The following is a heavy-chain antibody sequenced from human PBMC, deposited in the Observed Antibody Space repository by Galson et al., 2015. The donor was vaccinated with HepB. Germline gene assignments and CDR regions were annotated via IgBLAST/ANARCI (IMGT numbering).Heavy chain of an antibody. CDR1: GFTFSSHG. CDR3: AKSYDSSGYSAFDY. J-gene: IGHJ4*02. Sequence: LRLSCAASGFTFSSHGMHWVRQAPGKGLEWLAVIWSDGSNKYYVDSVKGRFTISRDNSKNTLYVQMNSLRAVDTAVYYCAKSYDSSGYSAFDYWGQGTLVTVSS. CDR2: IWSDGSNK. D-gene: IGHD3-22*01. V-gene: IGHV3-33*06.